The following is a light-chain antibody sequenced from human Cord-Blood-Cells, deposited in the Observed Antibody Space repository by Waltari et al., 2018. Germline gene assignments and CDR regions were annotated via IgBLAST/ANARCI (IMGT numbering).Light chain of an antibody. CDR2: EGS. Sequence: QSAPTQPASVSGSPGQSITISCPGTSSDVGRYNLVSWYQQPTGKAPKLMIYEGSKRPSGVSNRFSGSKSGNTASLTISGLQAEDEADYYCCSYAGSSTYVVFGGGTKLTVL. J-gene: IGLJ2*01. V-gene: IGLV2-23*01. CDR3: CSYAGSSTYVV. CDR1: SSDVGRYNL.